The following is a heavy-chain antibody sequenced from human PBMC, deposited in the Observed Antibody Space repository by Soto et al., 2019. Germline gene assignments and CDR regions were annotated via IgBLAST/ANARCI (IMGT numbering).Heavy chain of an antibody. CDR3: ARHESADIPFMGRNGGYGMDV. CDR2: IYPGDSDT. Sequence: PGESLKISCKGSVYSFTSYWVGWVRQMPGKGLEWMGIIYPGDSDTRYSPSFQGQVTISADKSISTAYLQWRSLKASDTAMYYCARHESADIPFMGRNGGYGMDVWGQGTTVTVSS. V-gene: IGHV5-51*01. J-gene: IGHJ6*02. CDR1: VYSFTSYW. D-gene: IGHD2-2*02.